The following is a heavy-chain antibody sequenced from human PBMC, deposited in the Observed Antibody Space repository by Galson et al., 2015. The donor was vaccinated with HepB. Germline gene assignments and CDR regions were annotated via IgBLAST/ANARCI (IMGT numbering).Heavy chain of an antibody. CDR2: IIPIFGTA. CDR3: ARGGTVVTTGYYYYGMDV. J-gene: IGHJ6*02. V-gene: IGHV1-69*13. CDR1: GGTFSSYA. Sequence: SVKVSCKASGGTFSSYAISWVRQAPGQGLEWMGGIIPIFGTANHAQKFQGRVTITADESTSTAYMELSSLRSEDTAVYYCARGGTVVTTGYYYYGMDVWGQGTTVTVSS. D-gene: IGHD4-23*01.